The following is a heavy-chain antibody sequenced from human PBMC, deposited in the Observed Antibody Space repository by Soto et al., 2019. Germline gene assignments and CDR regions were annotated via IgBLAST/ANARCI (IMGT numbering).Heavy chain of an antibody. Sequence: QITLKESGPTLVKPTQTLTLTCTFSGFSLTGSGVGVGWIRQPPGMALEWLALIYWDDDKRYSPSLKSRLTITKDTSKNQVALTVTNMDPVDTATYYCARFLWSDTSLYYFDYWGQGTLVTVSS. CDR3: ARFLWSDTSLYYFDY. CDR1: GFSLTGSGVG. CDR2: IYWDDDK. D-gene: IGHD3-3*01. J-gene: IGHJ4*02. V-gene: IGHV2-5*02.